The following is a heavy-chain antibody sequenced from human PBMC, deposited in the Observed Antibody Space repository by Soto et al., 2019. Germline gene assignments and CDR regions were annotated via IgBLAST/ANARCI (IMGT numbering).Heavy chain of an antibody. Sequence: QVQLVQSGAEVKKPGSSVKVSCKGSGGTFNRYTITWVRQAPGQGLEWMGRIIPLFGIASYAQNFQGRVTSTADKSTSTAYIELSRLRSEDTAVYNCARDSGRSDGVRAAISAMDVWGQGTTVTVSS. CDR1: GGTFNRYT. CDR2: IIPLFGIA. V-gene: IGHV1-69*08. J-gene: IGHJ6*02. D-gene: IGHD2-2*01. CDR3: ARDSGRSDGVRAAISAMDV.